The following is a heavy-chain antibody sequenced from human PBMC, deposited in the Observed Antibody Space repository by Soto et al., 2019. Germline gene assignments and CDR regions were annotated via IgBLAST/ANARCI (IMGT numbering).Heavy chain of an antibody. Sequence: GESLKISCKGSGYSFTSYWIGWVRQMPGKGLEWMGIIYPDDSDSRYSPSFQGQVTISADKSISTAYLQWSSLKASDTAMYYCARPGRDCSGGSCYFLDAFDIWGQGTMVT. V-gene: IGHV5-51*01. CDR2: IYPDDSDS. J-gene: IGHJ3*02. CDR3: ARPGRDCSGGSCYFLDAFDI. CDR1: GYSFTSYW. D-gene: IGHD2-15*01.